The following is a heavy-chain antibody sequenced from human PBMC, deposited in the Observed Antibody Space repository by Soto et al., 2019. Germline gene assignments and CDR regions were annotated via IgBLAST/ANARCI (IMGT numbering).Heavy chain of an antibody. CDR3: ASDSKRGYRGGTYYYGMDV. J-gene: IGHJ6*02. CDR1: GGSISSSNW. Sequence: SETLSLTCAVSGGSISSSNWWRWVRQPPGKGLEWIGEIHHSGSTNYNPSLKSRVTISVDKSKNQFSLKLSSVTAADTAVYYCASDSKRGYRGGTYYYGMDVWGQGTTVTVSS. V-gene: IGHV4-4*02. CDR2: IHHSGST. D-gene: IGHD5-18*01.